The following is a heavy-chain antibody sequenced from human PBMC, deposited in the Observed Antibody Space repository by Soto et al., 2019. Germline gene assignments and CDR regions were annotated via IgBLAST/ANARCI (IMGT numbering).Heavy chain of an antibody. D-gene: IGHD3-22*01. V-gene: IGHV3-23*01. Sequence: PGGSLRLSCAASGFTFSSYAMSWVRQAPGKGLEWVSAISGSGGSTYYADSVKGRFTISRDNSKNTLYLQMNSLRAEDTAVYYCAKSMTMIVVAYYFDYWGQGTLVTVSS. CDR3: AKSMTMIVVAYYFDY. CDR2: ISGSGGST. CDR1: GFTFSSYA. J-gene: IGHJ4*02.